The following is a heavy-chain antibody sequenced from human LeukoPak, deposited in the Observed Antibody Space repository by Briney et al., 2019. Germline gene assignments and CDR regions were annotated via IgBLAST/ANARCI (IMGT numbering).Heavy chain of an antibody. D-gene: IGHD5-24*01. J-gene: IGHJ4*02. CDR1: GFTFSSYS. CDR2: ISSSSGTI. CDR3: ARGRDSFDY. V-gene: IGHV3-48*02. Sequence: PGGSLRLSCAASGFTFSSYSMNWVRQAPGKGLEWISYISSSSGTIYYADSVTGRFTVSRDNAKSSVFLQMNSLRDEDTAVYFCARGRDSFDYWGQGTLVTVSS.